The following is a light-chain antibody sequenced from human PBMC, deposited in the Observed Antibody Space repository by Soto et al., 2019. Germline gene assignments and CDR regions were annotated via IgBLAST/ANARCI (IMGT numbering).Light chain of an antibody. CDR2: EVT. CDR3: SSYAGGTLV. Sequence: QSALTQPPSASGSPGQSVTISCTGTSSDVGGYNYVSWYQQHPGKAPKLMIYEVTKRPSGVPDRFSGSKSGNTASLTVSGLQAEDEADYYCSSYAGGTLVFGAGTKVTVL. J-gene: IGLJ1*01. CDR1: SSDVGGYNY. V-gene: IGLV2-8*01.